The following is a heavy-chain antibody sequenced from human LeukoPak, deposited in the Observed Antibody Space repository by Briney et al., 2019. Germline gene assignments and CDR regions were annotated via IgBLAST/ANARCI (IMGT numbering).Heavy chain of an antibody. CDR2: IFYSGST. Sequence: SGTLSLTCTVSGGSISSYYWSWIRQPPGKGLEWIGYIFYSGSTHYTPSLKSRVTISVDTSKNQLSLKLSSVTAADTAIYYCSRESGPFSSFGHWGQGTLVTVSS. CDR3: SRESGPFSSFGH. CDR1: GGSISSYY. V-gene: IGHV4-59*12. J-gene: IGHJ4*02. D-gene: IGHD1-26*01.